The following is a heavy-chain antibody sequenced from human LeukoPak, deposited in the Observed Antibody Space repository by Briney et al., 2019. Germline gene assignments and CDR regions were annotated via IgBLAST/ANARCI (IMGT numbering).Heavy chain of an antibody. CDR2: IYPGDSRT. J-gene: IGHJ5*02. CDR3: ACREFYSPWPGP. D-gene: IGHD5-18*01. Sequence: GESLKISCKGSGYSFTSYWTGWVRQTPGKGLEWRGVIYPGDSRTRYNPSFEGQVTISADKSINTAYLQWSSLKASDTAMYYCACREFYSPWPGPWGQGTLVTVSS. V-gene: IGHV5-51*01. CDR1: GYSFTSYW.